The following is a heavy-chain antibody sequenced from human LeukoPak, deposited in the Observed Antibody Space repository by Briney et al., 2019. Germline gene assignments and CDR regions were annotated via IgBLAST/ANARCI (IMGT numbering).Heavy chain of an antibody. CDR2: ISAYNGNT. CDR3: ARDLGYCSGGSCDYYYGMGV. D-gene: IGHD2-15*01. V-gene: IGHV1-18*01. Sequence: ASVKVSCKASGYTFTSYGISWVRQAPGQGLEWMGWISAYNGNTNYAQKLQGRVTMTTDTSTSTAYMELRSLRSDDTAVYYCARDLGYCSGGSCDYYYGMGVWGQGTTVTVSS. J-gene: IGHJ6*02. CDR1: GYTFTSYG.